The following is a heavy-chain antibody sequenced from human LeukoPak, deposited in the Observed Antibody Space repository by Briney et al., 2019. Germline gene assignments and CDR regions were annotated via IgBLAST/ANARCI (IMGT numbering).Heavy chain of an antibody. CDR2: IYYSGST. CDR1: GGSISSSSYY. Sequence: PSETLSLTCTVSGGSISSSSYYWGWIRQPPGKGLEWIGSIYYSGSTYYNPSLKSRVTISVDTSKNQFSLKLSSVTAADTAVYYCARHNTAMPRGYFDYWGQGTLVTVSS. CDR3: ARHNTAMPRGYFDY. V-gene: IGHV4-39*01. D-gene: IGHD5-18*01. J-gene: IGHJ4*02.